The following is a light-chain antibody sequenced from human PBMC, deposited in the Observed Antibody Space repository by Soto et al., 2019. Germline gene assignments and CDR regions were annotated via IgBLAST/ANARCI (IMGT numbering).Light chain of an antibody. CDR3: QQSYSTPRT. V-gene: IGKV1-39*01. CDR1: QSISSY. J-gene: IGKJ2*01. CDR2: AAS. Sequence: DIQMTQSPSSLSASVGDRVTITCRASQSISSYLNWYQQKPGKAPKLLIYAASSLQSGVPSRFSGSGSETDLTLTISSLQPYDLATYYCQQSYSTPRTFGQGTKLEIK.